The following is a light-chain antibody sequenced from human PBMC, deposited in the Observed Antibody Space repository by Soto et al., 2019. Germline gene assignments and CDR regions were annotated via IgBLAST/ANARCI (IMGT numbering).Light chain of an antibody. CDR2: DVS. V-gene: IGLV2-14*01. Sequence: QSVLTQPASVSGSPGQSITISCTGTSSDIGGYKYVSWYQQHPGKAPKLMIYDVSNRPSGVSNRFSGSKSGNTATLTISGLQGDDEAEYYCSSYTGGSTYVFGPVTKDTVL. J-gene: IGLJ1*01. CDR1: SSDIGGYKY. CDR3: SSYTGGSTYV.